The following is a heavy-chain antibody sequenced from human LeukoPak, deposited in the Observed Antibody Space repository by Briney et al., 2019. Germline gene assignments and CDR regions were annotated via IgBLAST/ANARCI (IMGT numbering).Heavy chain of an antibody. CDR3: ALEAIIPVTGAFRH. V-gene: IGHV3-74*01. CDR1: GDTFSRYR. Sequence: GGSLRLSCAASGDTFSRYRKHWVRHAPGKGRGWGSRIKSDGRSKSYPHSVKRRFTLSRDNAKHTLYLQMNSLRAEDTAVYYCALEAIIPVTGAFRHLGQGTQV. D-gene: IGHD3-22*01. CDR2: IKSDGRSK. J-gene: IGHJ1*01.